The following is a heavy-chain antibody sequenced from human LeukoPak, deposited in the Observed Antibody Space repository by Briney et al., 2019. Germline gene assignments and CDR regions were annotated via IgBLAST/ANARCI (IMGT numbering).Heavy chain of an antibody. CDR1: GRSISSYY. V-gene: IGHV4-59*01. CDR2: IYYSGST. D-gene: IGHD3-22*01. J-gene: IGHJ6*02. Sequence: PSETLSLTCTVSGRSISSYYWSWIRQPPGKGLEWIGYIYYSGSTNYNPSLKSRVTISVDTSKNQFSPKLSSVTAADTAVYYCARAVVIRDYYYGMDVWGQGTTVTVSS. CDR3: ARAVVIRDYYYGMDV.